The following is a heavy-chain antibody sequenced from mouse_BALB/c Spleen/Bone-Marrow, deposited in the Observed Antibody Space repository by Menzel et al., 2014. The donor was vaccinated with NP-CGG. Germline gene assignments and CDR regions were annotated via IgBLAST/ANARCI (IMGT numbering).Heavy chain of an antibody. J-gene: IGHJ4*01. D-gene: IGHD1-1*01. Sequence: QVQLQQSGAELVKPGASVKLSCRASGYTFNNYWMHWVKQRPGQGLEWIGEINPTNGRSNYNEKFKRKATLTVDKSSSAAYMQLSSLTSEDSAVYYCARRGEYYGAMDYCGQGTSVTVSS. CDR3: ARRGEYYGAMDY. V-gene: IGHV1S81*02. CDR2: INPTNGRS. CDR1: GYTFNNYW.